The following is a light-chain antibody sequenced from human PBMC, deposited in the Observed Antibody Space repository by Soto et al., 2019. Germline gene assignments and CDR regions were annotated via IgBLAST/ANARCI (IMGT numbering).Light chain of an antibody. CDR3: QQGFTTPIT. CDR1: QTISVY. Sequence: DIQMTQSPSSLSASVGDRVTITCRASQTISVYLNWYQQKQGGAPNLLIYSASTFQSGVPSRFSGSGSGTDFTLNISSLQPEDCATYYCQQGFTTPITFGPGTIIDVK. V-gene: IGKV1-39*01. J-gene: IGKJ3*01. CDR2: SAS.